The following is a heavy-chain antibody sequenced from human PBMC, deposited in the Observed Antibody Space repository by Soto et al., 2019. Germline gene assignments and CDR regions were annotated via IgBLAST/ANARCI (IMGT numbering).Heavy chain of an antibody. CDR2: IIPIFGTA. CDR1: GGTFSSYA. CDR3: ARPHQRGYYDFWSGYYTFDY. J-gene: IGHJ4*02. D-gene: IGHD3-3*01. Sequence: ASVKVSCKASGGTFSSYAISWVRQAPGQGLEWMGGIIPIFGTANYAQKFQGRVTITADKSTSTAYMELSSLRSEDTAVYYCARPHQRGYYDFWSGYYTFDYWGQGTLVTVSS. V-gene: IGHV1-69*06.